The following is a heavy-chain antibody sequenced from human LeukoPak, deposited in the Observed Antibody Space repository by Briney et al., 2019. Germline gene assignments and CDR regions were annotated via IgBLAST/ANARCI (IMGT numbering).Heavy chain of an antibody. Sequence: SETLSLTCTVSGGSISSGGYYWSWLRQHPGKGLEWIGYIYYSGSTYYNPSLKSGVTISVDTSKNQFSLKLSSVTAADTAVYYCATVVPAAYNWFDHWGQGTLVTVSS. D-gene: IGHD2-2*01. V-gene: IGHV4-31*03. CDR1: GGSISSGGYY. CDR3: ATVVPAAYNWFDH. CDR2: IYYSGST. J-gene: IGHJ5*02.